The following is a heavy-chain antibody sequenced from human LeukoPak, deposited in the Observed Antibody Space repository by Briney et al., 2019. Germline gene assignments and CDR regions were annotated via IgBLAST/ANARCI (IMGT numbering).Heavy chain of an antibody. J-gene: IGHJ4*02. V-gene: IGHV1-24*01. D-gene: IGHD3-22*01. Sequence: ASLKVSCNISGYTLTDFSMHWVRQAPGKGLEWMGGLNREDDEAIYAPHFQGRVTVTEDTSTDTAYMELSSLRSEDTAVYYCATLDSYYDNSGRPLVPDWGQGTLVTVSS. CDR1: GYTLTDFS. CDR3: ATLDSYYDNSGRPLVPD. CDR2: LNREDDEA.